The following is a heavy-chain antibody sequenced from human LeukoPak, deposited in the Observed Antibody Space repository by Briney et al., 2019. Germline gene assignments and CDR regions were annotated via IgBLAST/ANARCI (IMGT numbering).Heavy chain of an antibody. CDR3: ARPRTVTTYHDAFDI. CDR2: MNPNRGDT. CDR1: GYTFTSYD. J-gene: IGHJ3*02. Sequence: ASVKVSCKASGYTFTSYDIHWVRQATGQGLEWMGRMNPNRGDTDYAQKFQGRVTMTRDTSISTAYMELSSLRSEDTALYYCARPRTVTTYHDAFDIWGQGTMVTVSS. D-gene: IGHD4-17*01. V-gene: IGHV1-8*01.